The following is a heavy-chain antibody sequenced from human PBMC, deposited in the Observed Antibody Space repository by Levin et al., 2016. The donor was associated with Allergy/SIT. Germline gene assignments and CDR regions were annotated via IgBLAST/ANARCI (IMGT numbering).Heavy chain of an antibody. D-gene: IGHD2-15*01. CDR3: ANVVVEGQRVLYFDY. V-gene: IGHV4-4*02. CDR2: IYHSGST. Sequence: SETLSLTCAVSGGSISSSNWWSWVRQPPGKGLEWIGEIYHSGSTNYNPSLKSRVTISVDKSKNQFSLKLSSVTAADTAVYYCANVVVEGQRVLYFDYWGQGTLVTVSS. J-gene: IGHJ4*02. CDR1: GGSISSSNW.